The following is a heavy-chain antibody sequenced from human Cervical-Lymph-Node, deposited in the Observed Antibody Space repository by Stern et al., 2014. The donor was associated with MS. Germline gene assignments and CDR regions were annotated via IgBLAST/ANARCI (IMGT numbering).Heavy chain of an antibody. CDR2: INPTRVGT. Sequence: VQLVESGAEVEKPGASVKVSCKASGYIFPDYYLHWVRQAPGQGLEWMGRINPTRVGTSYAQSFQGRVTLTRDTASTTAYMDLSRLTSDDTAVYYCTRALRIADRPSPGGHWFDPWGQGTLVIVSS. D-gene: IGHD6-6*01. CDR3: TRALRIADRPSPGGHWFDP. J-gene: IGHJ5*02. CDR1: GYIFPDYY. V-gene: IGHV1-2*02.